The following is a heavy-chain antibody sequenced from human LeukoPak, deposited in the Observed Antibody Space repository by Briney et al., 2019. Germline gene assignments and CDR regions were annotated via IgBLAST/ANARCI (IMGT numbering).Heavy chain of an antibody. CDR3: ERDLYVAAASPDY. CDR1: GYTFTGYN. V-gene: IGHV1-2*02. CDR2: ISPNSGGT. D-gene: IGHD6-13*01. Sequence: ASVKVSCKASGYTFTGYNMHWVRQAPRQGPEWMGWISPNSGGTNYAQKFQGRVTMTRDTSISTAYMELSRLSSDDTAVYYCERDLYVAAASPDYWGQGTLVTVSS. J-gene: IGHJ4*02.